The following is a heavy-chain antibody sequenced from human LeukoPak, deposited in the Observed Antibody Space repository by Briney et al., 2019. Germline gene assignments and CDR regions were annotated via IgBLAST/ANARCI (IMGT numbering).Heavy chain of an antibody. CDR1: GGSISSGGYS. D-gene: IGHD3-3*01. CDR2: IYHSGST. J-gene: IGHJ5*02. V-gene: IGHV4-30-2*01. Sequence: SETLSLTCAVSGGSISSGGYSWSWIRQPPGKGLEWIGYIYHSGSTYYNPSLKSRVTISVDRSKNQLSLQLNSVTPEDTAVYYCARTGNAPYLTIFGVAPNWFDPWGQGTLVTVSS. CDR3: ARTGNAPYLTIFGVAPNWFDP.